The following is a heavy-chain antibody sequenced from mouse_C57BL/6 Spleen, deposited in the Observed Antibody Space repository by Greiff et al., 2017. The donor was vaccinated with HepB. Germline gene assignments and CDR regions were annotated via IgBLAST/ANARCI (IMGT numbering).Heavy chain of an antibody. J-gene: IGHJ2*01. CDR3: TGKGGPYYFDY. Sequence: EVQLQESGGGLVQPGGSMKLSCVASGFTFSNYWMNWVRQSPEKGLEWVAQIRLKSDNYATHYAESVKGRFTISRDDSKSSVYLQMNNLRAEDTGIYYCTGKGGPYYFDYWGQGTTLTVSS. CDR2: IRLKSDNYAT. V-gene: IGHV6-3*01. D-gene: IGHD1-1*02. CDR1: GFTFSNYW.